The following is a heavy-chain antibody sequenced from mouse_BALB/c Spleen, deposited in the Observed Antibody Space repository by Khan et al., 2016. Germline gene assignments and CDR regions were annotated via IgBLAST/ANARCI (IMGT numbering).Heavy chain of an antibody. Sequence: DLVKPGASVKLSCKASGYTFPSYWINWIKQRPGQGLEWIGRIAPGSGSTYYNEMFKGKATRNVETNSSTDYIHLSSLSSEDSAVYFCARCGTVPLIDYWRHVPSVTVSS. D-gene: IGHD1-1*01. V-gene: IGHV1S41*01. CDR3: ARCGTVPLIDY. J-gene: IGHJ4*01. CDR2: IAPGSGST. CDR1: GYTFPSYW.